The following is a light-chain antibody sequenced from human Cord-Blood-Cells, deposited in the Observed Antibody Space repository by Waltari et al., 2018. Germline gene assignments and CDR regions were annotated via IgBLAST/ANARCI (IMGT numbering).Light chain of an antibody. CDR3: QQLNSYPRT. CDR2: AAS. J-gene: IGKJ2*01. V-gene: IGKV1-9*01. Sequence: IQLTHSPSPLSASVGDRVTITCRASQGISSYLAWYQQKPGKAPKLLIYAASTLQSGVPSRFSGSGSGTDFTLTISSLQPEDFATYYCQQLNSYPRTFGQGTKLEIK. CDR1: QGISSY.